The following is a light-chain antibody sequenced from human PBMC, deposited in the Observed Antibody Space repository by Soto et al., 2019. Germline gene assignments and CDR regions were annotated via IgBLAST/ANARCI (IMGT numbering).Light chain of an antibody. V-gene: IGKV1-39*01. J-gene: IGKJ2*01. Sequence: DIQMTQSPSSLSASVGDRVTITCRASQSSSNYLNWYQQKPGKAPKLLIYAASSLQSGVPSRFSGSGSGTDFTLTISSLQPEDFATYYCQQSYSTPYTFGKGTKLEIK. CDR1: QSSSNY. CDR2: AAS. CDR3: QQSYSTPYT.